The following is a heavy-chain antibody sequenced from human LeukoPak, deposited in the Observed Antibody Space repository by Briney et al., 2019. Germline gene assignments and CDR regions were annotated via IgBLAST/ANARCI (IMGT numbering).Heavy chain of an antibody. CDR1: GGSISSSSYY. D-gene: IGHD6-19*01. Sequence: SETLSLTCTVSGGSISSSSYYWGWIRQPPGKGLEWIGSISYSGSTYYNPSLKSRVTISVDTSKNQFSLNLSSVTGADTAVYYCARHDIIAVAFSYWGQGTLVTVSS. J-gene: IGHJ4*02. V-gene: IGHV4-39*01. CDR2: ISYSGST. CDR3: ARHDIIAVAFSY.